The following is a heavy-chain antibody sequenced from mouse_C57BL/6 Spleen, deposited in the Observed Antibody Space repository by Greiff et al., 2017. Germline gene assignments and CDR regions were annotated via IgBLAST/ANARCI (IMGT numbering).Heavy chain of an antibody. V-gene: IGHV2-2*01. Sequence: VQRVESGPGLVQPSQSLSITCTVSGFSLTSYGVHWVRQSPGKGLEWLGVIWSGGSTDYNAAFISRLSISKDNSKSQVFFKRNSLQADDTAIYYCARDGSDYAMDYWGQGTSVTVSS. CDR3: ARDGSDYAMDY. CDR1: GFSLTSYG. CDR2: IWSGGST. D-gene: IGHD2-3*01. J-gene: IGHJ4*01.